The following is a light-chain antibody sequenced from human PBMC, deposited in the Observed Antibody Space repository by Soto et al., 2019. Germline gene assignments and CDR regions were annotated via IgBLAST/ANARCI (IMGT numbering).Light chain of an antibody. J-gene: IGLJ3*02. Sequence: QSALTQPASVSGSPGQSITISCTGTSSDVGGYNYVSWYQQHPSKAPKLMIYEVSNWPSGVSNRFSGSKSGNTASLTISGLQAEDEADYYCSSYTSGSTWVFGGGTKVTVL. V-gene: IGLV2-14*01. CDR3: SSYTSGSTWV. CDR2: EVS. CDR1: SSDVGGYNY.